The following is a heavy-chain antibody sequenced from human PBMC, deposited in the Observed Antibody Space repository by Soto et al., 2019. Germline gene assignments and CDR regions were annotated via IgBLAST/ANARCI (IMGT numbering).Heavy chain of an antibody. J-gene: IGHJ6*02. Sequence: EVQLVESGGGLLQPGGSLRLSCAVSGSTFSNDWMHWVRHAPGKGLVWVSHINSDGSSTTYADFVKGRFTIARDNAKNTVYLQMKSLRAEDTAVYYCARDRSYSLDVWGQGTTVTVSS. CDR2: INSDGSST. CDR1: GSTFSNDW. CDR3: ARDRSYSLDV. V-gene: IGHV3-74*01.